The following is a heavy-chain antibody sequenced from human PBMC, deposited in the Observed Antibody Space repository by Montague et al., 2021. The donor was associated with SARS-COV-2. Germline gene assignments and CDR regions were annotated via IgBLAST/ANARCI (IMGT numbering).Heavy chain of an antibody. Sequence: SLSLSFAASGFTFSAYWMHWVRQAPGQGLEWVARIRADGTTTNYADSAKGRFTISRDNAQDTVYLHMTTLTAEDTAVYYCVRAFSNSFKWFDPWGQGTLVTVSS. CDR2: IRADGTTT. J-gene: IGHJ5*02. D-gene: IGHD6-13*01. V-gene: IGHV3-74*01. CDR3: VRAFSNSFKWFDP. CDR1: GFTFSAYW.